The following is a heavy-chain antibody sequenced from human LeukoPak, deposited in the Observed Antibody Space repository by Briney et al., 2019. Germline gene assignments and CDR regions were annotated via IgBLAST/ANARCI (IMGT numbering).Heavy chain of an antibody. CDR1: EFIVSSNY. Sequence: QPGGSLRLSCAASEFIVSSNYMSWVRQAPGKGLEWVSVIYSGGSTYYADSVKGRFTISRDNSKNTLYLQMSSLRAEDTAMYYCARAGKHVFGYFDYWGQGTLVTVSS. CDR2: IYSGGST. J-gene: IGHJ4*02. CDR3: ARAGKHVFGYFDY. V-gene: IGHV3-53*01. D-gene: IGHD3-3*02.